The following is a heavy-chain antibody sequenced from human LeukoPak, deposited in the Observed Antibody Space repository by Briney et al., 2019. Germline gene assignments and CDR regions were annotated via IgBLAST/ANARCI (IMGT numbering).Heavy chain of an antibody. Sequence: SETLSLTCTVSGGSFSSSSYYWGWIRQPPGKGLEWIGSIYYSGSTYYNPSLKSRVTISVDTSKNQFSLKLTSVTAADTAVYYCARDQMSGSGSYGYWGQGTLVTVSS. J-gene: IGHJ4*02. CDR2: IYYSGST. V-gene: IGHV4-39*07. D-gene: IGHD3-10*01. CDR1: GGSFSSSSYY. CDR3: ARDQMSGSGSYGY.